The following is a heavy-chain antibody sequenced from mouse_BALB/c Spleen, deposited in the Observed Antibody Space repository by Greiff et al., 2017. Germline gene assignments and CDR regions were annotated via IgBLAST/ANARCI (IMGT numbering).Heavy chain of an antibody. CDR1: GFSLSRYS. D-gene: IGHD2-4*01. CDR2: IWGGGST. Sequence: VQVVESGPGLVAPSQSLSITCTVSGFSLSRYSVHWVRQPPGKGLEWLGMIWGGGSTDYNSALKSRLSISKDNSKSQVFLKMNSLQTDDTAMYYCARSTSTMITPYWYFDVWGAGTTVTVSS. CDR3: ARSTSTMITPYWYFDV. V-gene: IGHV2-6-4*01. J-gene: IGHJ1*01.